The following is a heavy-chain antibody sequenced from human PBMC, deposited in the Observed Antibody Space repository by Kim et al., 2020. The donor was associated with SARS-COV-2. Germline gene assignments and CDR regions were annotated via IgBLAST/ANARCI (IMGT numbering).Heavy chain of an antibody. CDR2: ISGSGGST. V-gene: IGHV3-23*01. D-gene: IGHD3-10*01. CDR3: AKDRLQITMVRGFDY. J-gene: IGHJ4*02. CDR1: GFTFSSYA. Sequence: GGSLRLSCAASGFTFSSYAMSWVRQAPGKGLEWVSAISGSGGSTYYADSVKGRFTISRDNSKNTLYLQMNSLRAEDTAVYYCAKDRLQITMVRGFDYWGQGTLVTVSS.